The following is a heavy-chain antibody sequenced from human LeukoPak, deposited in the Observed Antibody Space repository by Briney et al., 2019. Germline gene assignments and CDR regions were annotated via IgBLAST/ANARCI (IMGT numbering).Heavy chain of an antibody. CDR2: IRYDGSNK. V-gene: IGHV3-30*02. Sequence: QPGGSLRLSCAASGFTFSSYGMHWVRQAPGKGLEWVAFIRYDGSNKYYADSVKGRFTISRDNSKNTLYLQMNSLRAEDTAVYYCAKDRTWFYTAGDYWGQGTLVTVSS. CDR3: AKDRTWFYTAGDY. CDR1: GFTFSSYG. D-gene: IGHD3-16*01. J-gene: IGHJ4*02.